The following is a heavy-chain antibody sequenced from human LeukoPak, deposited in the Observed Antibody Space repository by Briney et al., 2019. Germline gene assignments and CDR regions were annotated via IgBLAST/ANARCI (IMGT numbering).Heavy chain of an antibody. CDR2: ISYDGSNK. Sequence: GGSLRLSCAASGFTFSSYSMNWVRQAPGKGLEWVAVISYDGSNKYYADSVKGRFTISRDNSKNTLYLQMNSLRAEDTAVYYCARDWVGRGFDPWGQGALVTVSS. CDR3: ARDWVGRGFDP. J-gene: IGHJ5*02. D-gene: IGHD1-26*01. CDR1: GFTFSSYS. V-gene: IGHV3-30*03.